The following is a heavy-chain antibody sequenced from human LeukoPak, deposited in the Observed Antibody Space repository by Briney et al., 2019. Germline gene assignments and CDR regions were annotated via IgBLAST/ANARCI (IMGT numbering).Heavy chain of an antibody. CDR3: AREIRGTRYSYGLERYFDY. Sequence: ASVKVSCKASGYTFTGYYMHWVRQAPGQGLEWVGWINPNSGGTNYAQKFQGRVTMTRDTSISTAYMELSRLRSDDTAVYYCAREIRGTRYSYGLERYFDYWGQGTLVTVSS. CDR1: GYTFTGYY. CDR2: INPNSGGT. V-gene: IGHV1-2*02. D-gene: IGHD5-18*01. J-gene: IGHJ4*02.